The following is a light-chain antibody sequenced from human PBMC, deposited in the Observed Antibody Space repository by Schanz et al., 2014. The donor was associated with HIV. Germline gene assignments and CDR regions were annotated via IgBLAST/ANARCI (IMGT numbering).Light chain of an antibody. CDR1: QDIRND. J-gene: IGKJ1*01. Sequence: AIQMTQSPSSLSASVGDRVTITCRASQDIRNDLGWYQQKPGKAPKLLIYAASTLQSGVPSRFSGSGSGTDFTLTISCLQSEDFATYYCQQYYSYPWTFGQGTKVEIK. CDR3: QQYYSYPWT. V-gene: IGKV1-6*01. CDR2: AAS.